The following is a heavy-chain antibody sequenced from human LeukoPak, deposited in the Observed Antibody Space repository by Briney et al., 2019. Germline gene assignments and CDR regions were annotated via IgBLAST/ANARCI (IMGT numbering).Heavy chain of an antibody. Sequence: SETLSLTCTVSGGSISRSSYYWGWIRQPPGKGLEWIGSINYSGSTYYNPSLKSRLTISVDTSKNQFSLKLTSVTAADTAVYYCARGRIAAAGDPYYYYYMDVWGKGTTVTISS. D-gene: IGHD6-13*01. V-gene: IGHV4-39*07. CDR2: INYSGST. CDR3: ARGRIAAAGDPYYYYYMDV. CDR1: GGSISRSSYY. J-gene: IGHJ6*03.